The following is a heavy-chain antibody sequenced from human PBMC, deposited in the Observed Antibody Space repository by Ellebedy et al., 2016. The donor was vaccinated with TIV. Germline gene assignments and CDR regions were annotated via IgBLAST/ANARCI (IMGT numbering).Heavy chain of an antibody. CDR3: AREGILVSHGLDV. D-gene: IGHD2-15*01. CDR2: INPHSGVT. CDR1: GYSFTGHS. J-gene: IGHJ6*02. Sequence: ASVQVSCKASGYSFTGHSMHWVRQAPGHGLPWMGRINPHSGVTIYAQKFQGRVTMTRDTSISTAYMELSSLRSDDTVVNYCAREGILVSHGLDVWGHGTTVTVSS. V-gene: IGHV1-2*05.